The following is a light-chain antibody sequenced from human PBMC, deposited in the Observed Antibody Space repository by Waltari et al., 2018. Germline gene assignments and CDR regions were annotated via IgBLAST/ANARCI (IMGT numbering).Light chain of an antibody. Sequence: EMGLTQSPVTLYFAPGERATLSCRASQSLSIHLAWYQPKPGQAPRLLIYDASNRATGIPARFSGSGSGTDFTLTISSLEPEDFAGYYCQQRSIWPRTFGQGTKVEVK. J-gene: IGKJ1*01. CDR1: QSLSIH. CDR2: DAS. CDR3: QQRSIWPRT. V-gene: IGKV3-11*01.